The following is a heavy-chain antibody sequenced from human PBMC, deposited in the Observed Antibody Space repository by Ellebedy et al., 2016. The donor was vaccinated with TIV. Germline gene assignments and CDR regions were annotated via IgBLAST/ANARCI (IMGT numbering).Heavy chain of an antibody. CDR2: INPANGYT. J-gene: IGHJ4*02. CDR3: ARDYSAYDQVDY. V-gene: IGHV1-3*01. CDR1: GYTFTNYA. Sequence: AASVKVSCKASGYTFTNYAMHWVRHAPGQRLEWMGWINPANGYTESLQKFQGRVTISRDTSASTAYMELFSLTLEDTAVYYCARDYSAYDQVDYWGQGTLVTVSS. D-gene: IGHD5-12*01.